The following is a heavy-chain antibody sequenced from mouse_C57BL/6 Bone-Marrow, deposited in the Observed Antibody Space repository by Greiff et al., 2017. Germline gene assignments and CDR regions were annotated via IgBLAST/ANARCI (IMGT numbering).Heavy chain of an antibody. D-gene: IGHD2-2*01. J-gene: IGHJ4*01. CDR1: GFTFSSYG. V-gene: IGHV5-6*01. CDR3: ARQEKWLPLYYAMDY. CDR2: ISSGGSYT. Sequence: EVKLMESGGDLVKPGGSLKLSCAASGFTFSSYGMSWVRQTPDKRLEWVATISSGGSYTYYPDSVKGRFTISRDNAKNTLYLQMSSLKSEDTAMYYCARQEKWLPLYYAMDYWGQGTSVTVSS.